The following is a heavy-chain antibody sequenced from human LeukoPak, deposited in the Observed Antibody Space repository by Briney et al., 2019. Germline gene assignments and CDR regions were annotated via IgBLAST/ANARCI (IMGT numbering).Heavy chain of an antibody. J-gene: IGHJ4*02. D-gene: IGHD3-10*01. CDR3: ARIRMVRGVII. CDR1: VFTFSSYW. Sequence: GGSLRLSCAASVFTFSSYWMSWVRQAPARGLEWVANIKQEGSEKYYVDSVKGRFTISRDNAKNSLYLQMNSLRAEDTAVYSCARIRMVRGVIIWGQGTLVPVSS. V-gene: IGHV3-7*01. CDR2: IKQEGSEK.